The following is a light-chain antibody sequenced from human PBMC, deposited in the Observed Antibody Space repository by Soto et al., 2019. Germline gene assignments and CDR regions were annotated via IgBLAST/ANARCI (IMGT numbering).Light chain of an antibody. V-gene: IGKV3-15*01. CDR2: GAS. Sequence: EIVMTQSPATLSVSPGERAPLSCRASQSVSSNLAWYKQKPGQAPRLLIYGASTRATGIPARFNGSGSGTELTLTISRLQSEDFAVYYCKQYNNWPKWTFGQGTKVEL. CDR3: KQYNNWPKWT. J-gene: IGKJ1*01. CDR1: QSVSSN.